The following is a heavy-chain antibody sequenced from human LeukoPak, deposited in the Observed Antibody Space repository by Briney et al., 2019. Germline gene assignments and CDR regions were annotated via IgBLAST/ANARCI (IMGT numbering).Heavy chain of an antibody. Sequence: SSETLSLTCSVSGAPVTSYYWDWIRQAPGKGLEWIGCISDTGTTYYNPSLEGRLTISLDTAKNQFSLKVRSVTAADSAIYYCTKGYYEPFDSWGQGILVTVSS. CDR3: TKGYYEPFDS. CDR1: GAPVTSYY. J-gene: IGHJ4*02. D-gene: IGHD3-22*01. CDR2: ISDTGTT. V-gene: IGHV4-59*02.